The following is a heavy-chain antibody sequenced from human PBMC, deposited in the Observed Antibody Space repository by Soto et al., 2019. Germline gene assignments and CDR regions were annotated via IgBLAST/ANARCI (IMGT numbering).Heavy chain of an antibody. V-gene: IGHV1-69*06. D-gene: IGHD7-27*01. CDR3: ARNDVRHSVGIDY. CDR2: IIPMFGTA. CDR1: GGTFSSYS. Sequence: QVQLVQSGAEVKKPGSSVKVSCKASGGTFSSYSINWVRQAPGQGLEWMGEIIPMFGTANYGQKFQGRVTITADKTMSPDYLELSSLRTDDASVYYCARNDVRHSVGIDYWGQGTLVNVSS. J-gene: IGHJ4*02.